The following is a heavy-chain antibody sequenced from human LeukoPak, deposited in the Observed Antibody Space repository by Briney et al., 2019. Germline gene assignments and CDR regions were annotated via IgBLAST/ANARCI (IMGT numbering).Heavy chain of an antibody. V-gene: IGHV3-23*01. CDR2: IGSDNKS. D-gene: IGHD3-10*01. J-gene: IGHJ6*02. Sequence: PGGSLRLSCEASGFTFSAYAMTWVRQAPGKGLEWVSSIGSDNKSHYSDSVKGRFTISRDNSKNMYLQMNSLRAEDTAVYYCAKDHISMVRGSPMDVWGQGTTVTVSS. CDR1: GFTFSAYA. CDR3: AKDHISMVRGSPMDV.